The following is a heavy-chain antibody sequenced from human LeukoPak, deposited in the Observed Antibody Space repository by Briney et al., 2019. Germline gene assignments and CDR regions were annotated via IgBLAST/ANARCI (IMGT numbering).Heavy chain of an antibody. CDR3: ARGGFGGVIADFDY. V-gene: IGHV1-2*02. CDR1: GYTFTGYY. Sequence: ASVKVSCKASGYTFTGYYMHWVRQAPGQGPEWMGWINPNSGGTNYAQKFQGRVTMTRDTSISTAYMELSRLRSDDTAVYYCARGGFGGVIADFDYWGQGTLVTVSS. J-gene: IGHJ4*02. CDR2: INPNSGGT. D-gene: IGHD3-16*02.